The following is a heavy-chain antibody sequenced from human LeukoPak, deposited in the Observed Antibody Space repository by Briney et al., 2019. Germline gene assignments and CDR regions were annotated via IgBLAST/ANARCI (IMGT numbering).Heavy chain of an antibody. CDR2: ISSSSTI. V-gene: IGHV3-48*01. CDR3: AREAVTNDN. Sequence: GGSLRLSCAASGFTFSSYSMSWVRQAPGKGLEWVSYISSSSTIYYADSVKGRFTISRDNAKNSLYLQMNSLRAEDTAVYYCAREAVTNDNWGQGTLVTVSS. J-gene: IGHJ4*02. CDR1: GFTFSSYS. D-gene: IGHD4-11*01.